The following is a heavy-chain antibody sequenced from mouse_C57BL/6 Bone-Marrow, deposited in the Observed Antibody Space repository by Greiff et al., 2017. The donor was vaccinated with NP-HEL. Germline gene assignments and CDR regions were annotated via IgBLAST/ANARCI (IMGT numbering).Heavy chain of an antibody. J-gene: IGHJ1*03. CDR3: ARYGSSYVRYFDV. V-gene: IGHV1-81*01. Sequence: QVQLQQSGAELARPGASVKLSCKASGYTFTSYGISWVKQRTGQGLEWIGEIYPRSGNTYYNEKFKGKATLTADKSSSTAYMELRSLTSEDSAVYFCARYGSSYVRYFDVWGTGTTVTVSS. D-gene: IGHD1-1*01. CDR2: IYPRSGNT. CDR1: GYTFTSYG.